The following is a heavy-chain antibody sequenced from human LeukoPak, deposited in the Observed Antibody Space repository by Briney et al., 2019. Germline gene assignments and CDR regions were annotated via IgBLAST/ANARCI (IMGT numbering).Heavy chain of an antibody. CDR3: AKDKSITIFGVVSYYFDY. CDR2: MNPNSGNT. J-gene: IGHJ4*02. V-gene: IGHV1-8*01. CDR1: GYTFTSYD. D-gene: IGHD3-3*01. Sequence: ASVKVSCKASGYTFTSYDINWVRQATGQGLEWMGWMNPNSGNTGYAQKFQGRVTMTRNTSISTAYMELSSLRAEDTAVYYCAKDKSITIFGVVSYYFDYWGQGTLVTVSS.